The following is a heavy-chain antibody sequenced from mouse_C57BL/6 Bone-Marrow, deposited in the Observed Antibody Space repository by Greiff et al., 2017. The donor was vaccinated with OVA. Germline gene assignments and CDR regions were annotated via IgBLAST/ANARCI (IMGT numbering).Heavy chain of an antibody. CDR2: ISSGGDYI. V-gene: IGHV5-9-1*02. D-gene: IGHD2-3*01. CDR1: GFTFSSYA. Sequence: EVKLVESGEGLVKPGGSLKLSCAASGFTFSSYAMSWVRQTPAKRLEWVAYISSGGDYIHYADTVKGRFTISRDNARNTLYLQMSSLKSEDTAMYYCTRDGYYAMDYWGQGTSVTVSS. CDR3: TRDGYYAMDY. J-gene: IGHJ4*01.